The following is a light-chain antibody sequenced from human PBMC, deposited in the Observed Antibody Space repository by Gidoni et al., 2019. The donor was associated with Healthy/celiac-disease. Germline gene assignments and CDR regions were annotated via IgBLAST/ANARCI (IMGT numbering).Light chain of an antibody. CDR3: QQRSNWPLT. Sequence: EMVLTHSPATLSWSPGESATLSCRASKSVSSYLAWYQQKPGQAPRLLIYNASNRATGIPARFSGSGSGTDFTLTISSLEPEDFAVYYCQQRSNWPLTFGPGTKVDIK. CDR2: NAS. V-gene: IGKV3-11*01. J-gene: IGKJ3*01. CDR1: KSVSSY.